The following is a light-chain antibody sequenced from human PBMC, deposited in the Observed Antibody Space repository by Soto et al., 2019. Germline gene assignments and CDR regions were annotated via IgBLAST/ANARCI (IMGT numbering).Light chain of an antibody. CDR3: SSYTTSSIRV. V-gene: IGLV2-14*01. CDR2: EVS. J-gene: IGLJ1*01. CDR1: SSDVGGYNH. Sequence: QSVLTQPASVSGSPGQSITISCTGTSSDVGGYNHVSWYQQHPGRAPKLIIFEVSDRPSGVSDRFSGSKSGNTASLTISGLQAEDGADYFCSSYTTSSIRVFGTGTKVTVL.